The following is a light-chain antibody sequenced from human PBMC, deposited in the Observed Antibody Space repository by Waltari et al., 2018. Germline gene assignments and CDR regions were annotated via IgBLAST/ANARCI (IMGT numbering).Light chain of an antibody. CDR2: AVS. V-gene: IGLV2-23*02. CDR1: RSDGGTSKR. CDR3: SSYAGSSKGV. J-gene: IGLJ2*01. Sequence: QSALPQAASVSRPPGQSITTPRTGTRSDGGTSKRVAWYQQHPGKATKPMIYAVSKRPSGVSDRFSGSKSGDMASLTISGLQPEDEAEYFCSSYAGSSKGVFGGGTKVTVL.